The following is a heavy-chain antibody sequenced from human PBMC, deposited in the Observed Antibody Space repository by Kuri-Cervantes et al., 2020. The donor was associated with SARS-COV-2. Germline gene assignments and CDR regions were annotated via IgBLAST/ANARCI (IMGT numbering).Heavy chain of an antibody. CDR3: AKDLGSGSDPYYFDY. J-gene: IGHJ4*02. V-gene: IGHV3-11*01. CDR2: ISSSGSSI. CDR1: GFTFSDYY. D-gene: IGHD3-10*01. Sequence: GESLKISCAASGFTFSDYYMSWIRQAPGKGLEWVSYISSSGSSIYYADSVKGRFTISRDNAKNSLYLQMNSLRAEDTAVYYCAKDLGSGSDPYYFDYWGQGTLVTVSS.